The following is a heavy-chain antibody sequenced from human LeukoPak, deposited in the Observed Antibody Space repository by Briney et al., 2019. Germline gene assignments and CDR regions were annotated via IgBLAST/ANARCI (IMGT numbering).Heavy chain of an antibody. Sequence: GGSLRLSCAASGFTFNNYGMHWVRQAPGKGLEWVSVIYSGGSTYYADSVKGRFAISRDNSKNTLYLQMNSLRAEDTAVYYCARNRSAYAWGQGTLVTVSS. D-gene: IGHD3-10*01. CDR2: IYSGGST. CDR3: ARNRSAYA. CDR1: GFTFNNYG. V-gene: IGHV3-66*01. J-gene: IGHJ5*02.